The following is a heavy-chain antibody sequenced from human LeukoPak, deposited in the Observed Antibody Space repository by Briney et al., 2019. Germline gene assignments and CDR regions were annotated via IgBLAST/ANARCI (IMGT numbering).Heavy chain of an antibody. V-gene: IGHV4-39*07. CDR3: ARGEWDLLFDY. CDR1: GGSISSSSYY. CDR2: IYYSGST. J-gene: IGHJ4*02. Sequence: SETLSLTCTVSGGSISSSSYYWGWIRQPPGKGLEWIGSIYYSGSTYYNPSLKSRVTISVDTSKNQFSLKLSSVTAADTAVYYCARGEWDLLFDYWGQGTLVTVSS. D-gene: IGHD1-26*01.